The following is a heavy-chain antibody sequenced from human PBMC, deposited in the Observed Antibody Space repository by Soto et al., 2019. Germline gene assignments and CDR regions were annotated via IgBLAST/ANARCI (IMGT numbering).Heavy chain of an antibody. CDR2: IVPNVGTV. D-gene: IGHD2-2*01. CDR1: GGTLSSFINYP. CDR3: ARRDTSSFIRYFAN. V-gene: IGHV1-69*06. J-gene: IGHJ4*02. Sequence: QMQLVQSGAEVKKPGSSVKVSCKASGGTLSSFINYPINCVRQAPGQVLEWMGGIVPNVGTVNYAQKFQGRVTITADKSPGTAYMEVSRLRSEDTALYYCARRDTSSFIRYFANWGPGTLVTVSS.